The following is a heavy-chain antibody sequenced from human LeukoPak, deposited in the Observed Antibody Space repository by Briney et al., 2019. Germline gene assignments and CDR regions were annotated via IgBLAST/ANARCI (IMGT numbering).Heavy chain of an antibody. CDR3: ARDSYGSSGYYYVSDY. CDR1: GFTFSSYT. D-gene: IGHD3-22*01. J-gene: IGHJ4*02. V-gene: IGHV3-21*01. Sequence: PGGSLRLSCVVSGFTFSSYTMNWVRQAPGKGLEWVSSISGRSRYIYYADSVKGRFTISRDNAKNSLSLQMNSLRDEDTAVYYCARDSYGSSGYYYVSDYWGQGTLVTVSS. CDR2: ISGRSRYI.